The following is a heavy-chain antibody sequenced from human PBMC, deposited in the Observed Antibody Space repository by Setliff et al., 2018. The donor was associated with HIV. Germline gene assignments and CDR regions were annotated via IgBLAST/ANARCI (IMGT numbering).Heavy chain of an antibody. CDR2: TYYRSKWSN. Sequence: PSQTLSLNCAIPGDSVSSNTAAWNWIRQSPSRGIEWLGRTYYRSKWSNDYAVSVKSRITINPDTSKNQFSLQLNSVTPEDTAVYFCARGGDWDYNYYMDVWDKGTTVTVSS. CDR3: ARGGDWDYNYYMDV. J-gene: IGHJ6*03. V-gene: IGHV6-1*01. D-gene: IGHD3-16*01. CDR1: GDSVSSNTAA.